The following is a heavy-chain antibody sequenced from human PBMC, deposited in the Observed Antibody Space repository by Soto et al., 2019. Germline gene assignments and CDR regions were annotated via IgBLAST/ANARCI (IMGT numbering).Heavy chain of an antibody. V-gene: IGHV4-31*03. Sequence: SETLSLTCTVSGGSISSGGYYWSWIRQHPGKGLEWIGYIYYSGSTYYNPSLKSRVTISVDTSKNQFSLKLSSVTAADTAVYYCARGDVLRYFDWLSTFDYWGQGTLVTVSS. D-gene: IGHD3-9*01. J-gene: IGHJ4*02. CDR1: GGSISSGGYY. CDR2: IYYSGST. CDR3: ARGDVLRYFDWLSTFDY.